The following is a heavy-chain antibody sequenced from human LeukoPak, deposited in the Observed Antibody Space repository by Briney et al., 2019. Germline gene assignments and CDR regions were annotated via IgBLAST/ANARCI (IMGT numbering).Heavy chain of an antibody. J-gene: IGHJ5*02. Sequence: SETLSLTCAVYGGSFSGYYWNWIRQPPGKGLEWIGEINHIGSTNYIPPPKVRVNISVDTSKNQFSLKLSSVTAADTAVYYCARGSKMLGYNWFDPWGQGTLVTVSS. D-gene: IGHD1-26*01. V-gene: IGHV4-34*01. CDR1: GGSFSGYY. CDR3: ARGSKMLGYNWFDP. CDR2: INHIGST.